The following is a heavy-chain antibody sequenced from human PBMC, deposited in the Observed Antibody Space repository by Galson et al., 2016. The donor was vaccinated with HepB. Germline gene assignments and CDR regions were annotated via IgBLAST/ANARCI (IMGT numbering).Heavy chain of an antibody. CDR2: IVYRGNT. CDR1: GGSPSSSSYY. D-gene: IGHD3-22*01. V-gene: IGHV4-39*01. CDR3: ASEYSGDYLPVDY. J-gene: IGHJ4*02. Sequence: SETLSLTCTVSGGSPSSSSYYWGWIRQPPGKGLEWIGYIVYRGNTYYNPSLKSRPTISLDTSKKQFSLKLSSVTAADTAVYYCASEYSGDYLPVDYWGQGTLVTVSS.